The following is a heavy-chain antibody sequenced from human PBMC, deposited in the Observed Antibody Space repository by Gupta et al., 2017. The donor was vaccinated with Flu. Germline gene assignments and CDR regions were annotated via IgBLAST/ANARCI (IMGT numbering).Heavy chain of an antibody. CDR2: IKSKTDGGPT. CDR1: GFTFSNAW. D-gene: IGHD1-26*01. V-gene: IGHV3-15*01. Sequence: EVQLVESGGGLVKPGGSLRLSCAASGFTFSNAWMSWVRQAPGKGPEWVGRIKSKTDGGPTDYAAPVKGRFTISRDDSKNTLYLQTNSLKTEDTAVYYCTSTFTGSYYPGGNYYGMDVWGQGTTVTVSS. CDR3: TSTFTGSYYPGGNYYGMDV. J-gene: IGHJ6*02.